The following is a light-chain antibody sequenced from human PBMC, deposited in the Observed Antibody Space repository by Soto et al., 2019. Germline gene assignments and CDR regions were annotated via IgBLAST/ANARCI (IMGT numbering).Light chain of an antibody. V-gene: IGLV2-14*01. CDR3: STYTSASTA. Sequence: QSALTQPASVSGSPGQSITISCTGTEVGAHRFVSWYQQVPGTAPKLLIYEVIKRPSGISPRVSGSKAGNTASLTISGLQADDEADNFGSTYTSASTAVGGGAKLTV. CDR1: EVGAHRF. J-gene: IGLJ2*01. CDR2: EVI.